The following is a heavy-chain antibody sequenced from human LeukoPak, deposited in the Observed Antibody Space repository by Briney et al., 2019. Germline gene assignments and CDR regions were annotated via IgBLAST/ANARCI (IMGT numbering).Heavy chain of an antibody. J-gene: IGHJ4*02. CDR2: ISSSSTYI. CDR1: GFTFSSYS. D-gene: IGHD5-12*01. V-gene: IGHV3-21*01. Sequence: GGSLRLSCAASGFTFSSYSMNWVRQAPGKGLEWVSSISSSSTYIYYADSVKGRFTISRDNAKNSLYLQMNSLRAEDTAVYYCARDGSTVANYYFDYWGQGALVTVSS. CDR3: ARDGSTVANYYFDY.